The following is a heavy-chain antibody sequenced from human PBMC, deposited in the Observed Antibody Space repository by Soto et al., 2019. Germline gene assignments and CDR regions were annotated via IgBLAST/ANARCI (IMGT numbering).Heavy chain of an antibody. J-gene: IGHJ6*02. Sequence: PXXSLRLPYAASGLTFSDYYMRWILQDPGKGLEWVSYITSSGSYTKYAGSVRGRFTISRENAKNSLYLQMNSLRAGETAVYYCARDLKYSGSSSHYGMDVWGQGTTVTVSS. CDR2: ITSSGSYT. D-gene: IGHD6-6*01. CDR3: ARDLKYSGSSSHYGMDV. V-gene: IGHV3-11*06. CDR1: GLTFSDYY.